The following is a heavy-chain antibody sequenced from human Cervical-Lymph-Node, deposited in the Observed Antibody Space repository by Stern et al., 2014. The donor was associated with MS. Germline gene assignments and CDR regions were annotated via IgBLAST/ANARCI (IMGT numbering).Heavy chain of an antibody. J-gene: IGHJ4*02. D-gene: IGHD2-2*01. CDR3: ARDQGFQLMNS. CDR2: VYHLGVA. V-gene: IGHV4-4*02. CDR1: GDSISNDNW. Sequence: QVQLQESGPGLVRPSGTLSLTCAVSGDSISNDNWRSWVRQPPGKGLEWIGEVYHLGVATYDPSLKRRVPISVDKSKNQFSLRLTSMTAADTAVYYCARDQGFQLMNSWGQGTLVIVSS.